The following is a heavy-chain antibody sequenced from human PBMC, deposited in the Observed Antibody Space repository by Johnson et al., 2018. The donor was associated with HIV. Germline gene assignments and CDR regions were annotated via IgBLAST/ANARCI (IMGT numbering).Heavy chain of an antibody. CDR3: VTLVVAPPFDI. Sequence: VQLVESGGGLVPPGGSLRLSCAASGFTVSSNYMSWVRQAPGKGLEWVSVIYSGGSTYYADSVKGRFTISRDNSKNTLYLQMNSLRAEDTAVYYCVTLVVAPPFDIWGQGTMVTVSS. J-gene: IGHJ3*02. V-gene: IGHV3-66*01. D-gene: IGHD2-15*01. CDR2: IYSGGST. CDR1: GFTVSSNY.